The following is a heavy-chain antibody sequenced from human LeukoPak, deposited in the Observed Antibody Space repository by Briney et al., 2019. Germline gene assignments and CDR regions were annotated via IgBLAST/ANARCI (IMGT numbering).Heavy chain of an antibody. CDR2: IIPIFGTA. V-gene: IGHV1-69*05. D-gene: IGHD3-3*01. CDR3: ARERITILGVVITILDY. Sequence: SVKVSCKASGGTFSSYAISWVRQAPGQGLEWMGRIIPIFGTANYAQKFQGRVTITTDESTSTAYMELSSLRSEDTAVYYCARERITILGVVITILDYWGQGTLVTVSS. J-gene: IGHJ4*02. CDR1: GGTFSSYA.